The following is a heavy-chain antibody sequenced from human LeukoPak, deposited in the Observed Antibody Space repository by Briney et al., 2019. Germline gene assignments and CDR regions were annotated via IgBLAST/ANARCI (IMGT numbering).Heavy chain of an antibody. CDR1: GFTFSSYW. CDR3: AKDLVEGSKWLLLPASAFDI. V-gene: IGHV3-23*01. J-gene: IGHJ3*02. D-gene: IGHD3-22*01. CDR2: ISGSGGST. Sequence: GGSLRLSCAASGFTFSSYWMTWVRQAPGKGLEWVSAISGSGGSTYYADSVKGRFTISRDNSKNTLYLQMNSLRAEDTAVYYCAKDLVEGSKWLLLPASAFDIWGQGTMVTVSS.